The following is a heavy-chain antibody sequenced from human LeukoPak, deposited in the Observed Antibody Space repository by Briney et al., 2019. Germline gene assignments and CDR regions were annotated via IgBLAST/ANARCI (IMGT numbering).Heavy chain of an antibody. CDR2: IDDSGNT. Sequence: SETLSLTCTVSGGSISRYYWSWIRRPSGKGLEWIGYIDDSGNTNYNPSLKSQVTISVDKSKNQFSLKLSFVTAADTAMYYCARSDYHNSGSHTVFDAFDIWGQGTRVTVSS. J-gene: IGHJ3*02. CDR1: GGSISRYY. D-gene: IGHD3-10*01. CDR3: ARSDYHNSGSHTVFDAFDI. V-gene: IGHV4-59*01.